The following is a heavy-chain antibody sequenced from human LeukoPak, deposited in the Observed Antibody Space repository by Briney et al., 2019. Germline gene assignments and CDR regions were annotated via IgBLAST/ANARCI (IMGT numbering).Heavy chain of an antibody. J-gene: IGHJ4*02. CDR3: ARVKGLYGDYGEIDY. CDR2: IKPKSDYT. V-gene: IGHV1-2*02. CDR1: GYTFTDYY. D-gene: IGHD4-17*01. Sequence: ASVKVSCKASGYTFTDYYMHWVRQAPGQGLEWMGWIKPKSDYTNYAQKFQGRVTMTRDTSISTAYMELSRLRSDDTAVYYCARVKGLYGDYGEIDYWGQGTLVTVPS.